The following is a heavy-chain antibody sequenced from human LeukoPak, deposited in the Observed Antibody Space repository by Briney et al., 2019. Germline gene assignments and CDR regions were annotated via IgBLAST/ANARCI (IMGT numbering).Heavy chain of an antibody. Sequence: GGSLRLSCAASGFTFSSYEMNWVRQAPGKGLEWVSYISSSGYTIYYADSVKGRFTISRDNTKNSLYLQMNSLRAEDTAVYYCAKGGDPKDYYFDYWGQGTLVTVSS. CDR2: ISSSGYTI. V-gene: IGHV3-48*03. D-gene: IGHD2-21*02. CDR3: AKGGDPKDYYFDY. CDR1: GFTFSSYE. J-gene: IGHJ4*02.